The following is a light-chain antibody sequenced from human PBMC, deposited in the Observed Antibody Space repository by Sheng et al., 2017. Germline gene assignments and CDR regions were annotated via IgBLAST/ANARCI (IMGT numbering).Light chain of an antibody. CDR1: SSDVGGYNY. CDR2: DVS. V-gene: IGLV2-14*03. CDR3: SSYTSSGKSWV. J-gene: IGLJ3*02. Sequence: QSALTQPASVSGSPGQSITISCTGTSSDVGGYNYVSWFQQHPDKAPKLMIYDVSNRPSGVSNRFSGSKSGNTASLTISGLQPDDEADYYCSSYTSSGKSWVFGGGTKLTVL.